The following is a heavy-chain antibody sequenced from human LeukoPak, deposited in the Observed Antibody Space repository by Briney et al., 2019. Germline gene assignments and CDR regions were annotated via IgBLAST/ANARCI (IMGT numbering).Heavy chain of an antibody. V-gene: IGHV4-59*01. CDR3: ARDGYGYCSGGSCVGAFDI. CDR2: IYYSGST. D-gene: IGHD2-15*01. CDR1: GGSICSYY. J-gene: IGHJ3*02. Sequence: PSETLSVTCTVSGGSICSYYWSWIRQPPGKGLEWIGYIYYSGSTNYNPSLKSRVTISVDTSKNQFSLKLSSVTAADTAVYYCARDGYGYCSGGSCVGAFDIWGQGTMVTVSS.